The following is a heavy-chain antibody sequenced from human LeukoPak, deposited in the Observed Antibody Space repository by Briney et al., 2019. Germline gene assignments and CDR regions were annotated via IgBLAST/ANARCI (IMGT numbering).Heavy chain of an antibody. Sequence: GGSLKLSCAASGFTFSGSAMHWVRQASGKGLEWVGRIRSRANSYATAYAASVKGRFTISRDDSKNTAYLQMNSLKTEDTAVYYCTRRQDGDYWYFDLWGRGTLVTVSS. CDR2: IRSRANSYAT. J-gene: IGHJ2*01. CDR1: GFTFSGSA. V-gene: IGHV3-73*01. D-gene: IGHD4-17*01. CDR3: TRRQDGDYWYFDL.